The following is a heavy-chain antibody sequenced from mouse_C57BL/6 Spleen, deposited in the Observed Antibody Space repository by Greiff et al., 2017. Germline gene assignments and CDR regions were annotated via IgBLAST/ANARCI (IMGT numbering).Heavy chain of an antibody. CDR1: GFNIKDYY. CDR3: TTITTVGHWYFDV. Sequence: VQLQQSGAELVRPGASVKLSCTASGFNIKDYYMHWVKQRPEQGLEWIGRIDPEDGDTEYAPKFQGKATMTADTSSNTAYLQLSSLTSEDTAVYYCTTITTVGHWYFDVWGTGTTVTVPS. V-gene: IGHV14-1*01. CDR2: IDPEDGDT. D-gene: IGHD1-1*01. J-gene: IGHJ1*03.